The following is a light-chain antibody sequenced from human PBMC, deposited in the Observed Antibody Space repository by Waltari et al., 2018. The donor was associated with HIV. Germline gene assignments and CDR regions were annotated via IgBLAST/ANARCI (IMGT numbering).Light chain of an antibody. Sequence: DIQLTQSPSSLSASVGGRVTITCRASQSISSYLNWYQQKPGKAPKVLIYAASRLQSGVPSRFSGSGSGTDFTLTISSLQPEDFATYYCQQSYSTPPTFGGGTKVEIK. J-gene: IGKJ4*01. V-gene: IGKV1-39*01. CDR1: QSISSY. CDR3: QQSYSTPPT. CDR2: AAS.